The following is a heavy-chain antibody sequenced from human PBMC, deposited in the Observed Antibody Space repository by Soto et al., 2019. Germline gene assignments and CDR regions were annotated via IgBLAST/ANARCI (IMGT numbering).Heavy chain of an antibody. V-gene: IGHV1-69*13. J-gene: IGHJ6*02. CDR1: GGTFSSYA. CDR3: ARDEKWNPKRPYYYYGMDV. Sequence: SVKVSCKASGGTFSSYAISWVRQAPGQGPEWMGGIIPIFGTANYAQKFQGRVTITADESTSTAYMELSSLRSEDTAVYYCARDEKWNPKRPYYYYGMDVWGQGTTVTVSS. CDR2: IIPIFGTA. D-gene: IGHD1-1*01.